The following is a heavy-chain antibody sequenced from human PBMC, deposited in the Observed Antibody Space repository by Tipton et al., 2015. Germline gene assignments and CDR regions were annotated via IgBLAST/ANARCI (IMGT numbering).Heavy chain of an antibody. V-gene: IGHV4-61*07. Sequence: NPSLKGRVTMSVDTPKNQFSLRLSSVTAADTAVYSCARHDSTGFHFEDWGQGTLVTVSS. J-gene: IGHJ4*02. CDR3: ARHDSTGFHFED. D-gene: IGHD3-22*01.